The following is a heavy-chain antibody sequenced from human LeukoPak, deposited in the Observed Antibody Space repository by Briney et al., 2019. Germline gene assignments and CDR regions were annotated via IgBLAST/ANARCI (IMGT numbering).Heavy chain of an antibody. V-gene: IGHV1-8*03. D-gene: IGHD1-26*01. J-gene: IGHJ4*02. CDR2: MNPNSGNT. Sequence: ASVKVSYKASGYTFTSYDINWVRQATGQGLEWMGWMNPNSGNTGYAQKFQGRVTITRNTSISTAYMELSSLRSEDTAVYYCANLPSPWGSYPLDYWGQGTLVTVSS. CDR1: GYTFTSYD. CDR3: ANLPSPWGSYPLDY.